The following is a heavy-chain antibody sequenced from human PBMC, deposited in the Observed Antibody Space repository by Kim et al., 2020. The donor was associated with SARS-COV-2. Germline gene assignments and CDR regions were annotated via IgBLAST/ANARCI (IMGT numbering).Heavy chain of an antibody. CDR2: ISGGGVNK. J-gene: IGHJ6*02. V-gene: IGHV3-23*01. Sequence: GGSLRLSCAASGFTFSSYAMSWVRQAPGKGLEWVSVISGGGVNKFYADSVRGRFTISRDNPKNTLYLQMNSLRDEDTALYYCAKVVVMDDYNYYYYYGMDGGGQGTAVTVSS. CDR1: GFTFSSYA. D-gene: IGHD3-3*01. CDR3: AKVVVMDDYNYYYYYGMDG.